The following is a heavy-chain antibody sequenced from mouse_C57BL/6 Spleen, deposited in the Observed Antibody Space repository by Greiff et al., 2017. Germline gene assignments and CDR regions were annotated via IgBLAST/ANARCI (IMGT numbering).Heavy chain of an antibody. CDR3: AREGNYSKRGYFDV. D-gene: IGHD2-5*01. CDR2: IDPSDSYT. J-gene: IGHJ1*03. Sequence: VQLQQSGAELVMPGASVKLSCKASGYTFPSYWMHWVKQRPGQGLEWIGEIDPSDSYTNYNQKFKGKSTLTVDKYSSTAYMQLSSLSSEESAVYYCAREGNYSKRGYFDVWGTGTTVTVSS. V-gene: IGHV1-69*01. CDR1: GYTFPSYW.